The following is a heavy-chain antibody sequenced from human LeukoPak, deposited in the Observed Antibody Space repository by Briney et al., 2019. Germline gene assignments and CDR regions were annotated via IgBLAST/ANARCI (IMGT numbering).Heavy chain of an antibody. J-gene: IGHJ4*02. Sequence: PSETLSLTCSVSGDSISSGNYYWGWIRQPPGKGLEWIGYIYDSVTTHYNPSLRSRVTISLDTSKNQFSLKVTSLTPADTAVYYCAGFPPGSLDSSGQYYEFIYWGQGTVVTVSS. V-gene: IGHV4-61*01. CDR2: IYDSVTT. CDR1: GDSISSGNYY. D-gene: IGHD3-22*01. CDR3: AGFPPGSLDSSGQYYEFIY.